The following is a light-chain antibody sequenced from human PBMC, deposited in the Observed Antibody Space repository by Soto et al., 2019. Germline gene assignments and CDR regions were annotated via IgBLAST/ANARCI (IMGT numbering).Light chain of an antibody. Sequence: QSALTQPPSASGSPGQSVTICCTGTSSDVGGYNYVSWYQQHPGKAPKLMIYGVSQRPSGVPDRFSGSKSGNTASLTVSGLQAEDEADYYCSSYAGSNILFGGGTKLTVL. CDR3: SSYAGSNIL. V-gene: IGLV2-8*01. CDR1: SSDVGGYNY. J-gene: IGLJ2*01. CDR2: GVS.